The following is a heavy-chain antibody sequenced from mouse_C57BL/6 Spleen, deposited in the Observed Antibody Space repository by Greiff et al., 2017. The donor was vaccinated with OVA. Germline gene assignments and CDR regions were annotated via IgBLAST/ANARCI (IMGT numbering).Heavy chain of an antibody. CDR2: ISYDGSN. J-gene: IGHJ4*01. CDR1: GYSITSGYY. D-gene: IGHD4-1*01. V-gene: IGHV3-6*01. Sequence: EVQLQESGPGLVKPSQSLSLTCSVTGYSITSGYYWNWIRQFPGNKLEWMGYISYDGSNNYNPYLKNRISITRDTSKNQFFLKLNSVTTEDTATYYCARSPNWVYAMDYWGQGTSVTVSS. CDR3: ARSPNWVYAMDY.